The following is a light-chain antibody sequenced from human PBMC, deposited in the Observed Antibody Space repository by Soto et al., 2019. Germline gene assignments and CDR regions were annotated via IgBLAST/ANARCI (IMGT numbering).Light chain of an antibody. V-gene: IGKV3-11*01. CDR3: QQRSNWPRT. CDR2: DAS. Sequence: EIVLTQSPATLSLSPGERATLSCRASQSVSSHLAWYQQKPGQAPRLLIYDASNRATGIPARFSGSGSGTDFIITISRLEPEDFAVYYCQQRSNWPRTFGGGTKVEIK. CDR1: QSVSSH. J-gene: IGKJ4*01.